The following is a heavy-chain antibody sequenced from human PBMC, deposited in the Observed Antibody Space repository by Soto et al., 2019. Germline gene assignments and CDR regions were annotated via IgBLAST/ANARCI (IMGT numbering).Heavy chain of an antibody. V-gene: IGHV3-23*01. D-gene: IGHD3-10*01. CDR3: AKDPSYGSGSSDQRPDDY. CDR1: GFTFSNFS. CDR2: ISGSGDST. Sequence: PGVSLRLSCAASGFTFSNFSMSWVRQAPGKGLEWVSGISGSGDSTFYADSVKGHFTISRDNSRNMVFLQMNSLRVEDTAVYYCAKDPSYGSGSSDQRPDDYWGQGTLVTVSS. J-gene: IGHJ4*02.